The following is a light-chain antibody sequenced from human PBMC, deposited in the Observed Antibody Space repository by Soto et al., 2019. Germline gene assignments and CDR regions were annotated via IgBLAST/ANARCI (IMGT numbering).Light chain of an antibody. CDR2: GAS. CDR1: QSVSSSY. V-gene: IGKV3-20*01. J-gene: IGKJ5*01. CDR3: QQYGSSPIT. Sequence: EILMTQSPATLSVSPGERATLSCRASQSVSSSYLAWYQQKPGQAPRLLIYGASSRATGIPDRFSGSGSGTDCTLTISRLEPEDFEVYYCQQYGSSPITFGQGTRLEIK.